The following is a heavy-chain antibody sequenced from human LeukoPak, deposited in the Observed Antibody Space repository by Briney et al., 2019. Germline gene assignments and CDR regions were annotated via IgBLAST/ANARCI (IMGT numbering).Heavy chain of an antibody. V-gene: IGHV4-34*01. CDR3: ARGRTYGSGSHDY. Sequence: SETLSLTCAVYGGSFSSYYWSWIRQLPGKGLEWIGEINHSGSTNYNPSLKSRVTISVDTSKSQLSLQLSSVTAEDTAVYYCARGRTYGSGSHDYWGQGTLVTVSS. D-gene: IGHD3-10*01. J-gene: IGHJ4*02. CDR1: GGSFSSYY. CDR2: INHSGST.